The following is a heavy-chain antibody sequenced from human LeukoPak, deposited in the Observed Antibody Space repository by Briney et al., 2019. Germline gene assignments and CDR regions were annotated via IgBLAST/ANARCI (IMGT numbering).Heavy chain of an antibody. V-gene: IGHV4-59*01. CDR3: ARGGTVSEEGLFDP. CDR2: IYYSGST. D-gene: IGHD1-7*01. Sequence: NPSETLSLTCTVSGGSISSYYWSWIRQPPGKGLEWIGYIYYSGSTNYNPSLKSRVTISVDTSKNQFSLKLSSVTAADTAVYYCARGGTVSEEGLFDPWGQGTLVTVSS. CDR1: GGSISSYY. J-gene: IGHJ5*02.